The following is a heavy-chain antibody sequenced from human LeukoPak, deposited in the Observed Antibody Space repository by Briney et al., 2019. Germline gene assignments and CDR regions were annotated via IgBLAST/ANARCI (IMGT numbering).Heavy chain of an antibody. J-gene: IGHJ4*02. CDR2: INHSGST. CDR3: ARGRNTNIVVVPAANPLYYFDY. CDR1: GGPFSGYY. V-gene: IGHV4-34*01. Sequence: KTSETLSLTCAVYGGPFSGYYWSWIRQPPGKGLEWIGEINHSGSTNYNPSLKSRVTISVDTSKNQFSLKLSSVTAADTAVYYCARGRNTNIVVVPAANPLYYFDYWGQGTLVTVSS. D-gene: IGHD2-2*01.